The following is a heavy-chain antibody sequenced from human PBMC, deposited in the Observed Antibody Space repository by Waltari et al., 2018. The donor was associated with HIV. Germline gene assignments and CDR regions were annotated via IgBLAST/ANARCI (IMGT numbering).Heavy chain of an antibody. Sequence: EVQLVESGGGLVQPGRSLRLSCAAAGFTFDDYAMHWVRQAPGKGLGWVSGISWNSGSMCYADSVKRRFTISRDNAKNSLYLQMNSLRAEDTALYYCAKDFAPYGSHVWSLDYWGQGTLVTVSS. D-gene: IGHD6-13*01. CDR3: AKDFAPYGSHVWSLDY. J-gene: IGHJ4*02. CDR2: ISWNSGSM. CDR1: GFTFDDYA. V-gene: IGHV3-9*01.